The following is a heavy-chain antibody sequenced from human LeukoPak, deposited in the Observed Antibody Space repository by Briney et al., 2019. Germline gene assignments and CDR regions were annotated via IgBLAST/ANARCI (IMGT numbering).Heavy chain of an antibody. V-gene: IGHV4-39*07. CDR2: ISYTGTT. J-gene: IGHJ3*02. CDR1: GGSISSSTYY. Sequence: SETLSLTCTVSGGSISSSTYYWGWIRQPPGKGLEWIGSISYTGTTYYKPSLKSRVTMSVDTSKNHFSLKLSSVTAADTAVYYCARGIGRRTFDIWGQGTMVTVSS. D-gene: IGHD1-26*01. CDR3: ARGIGRRTFDI.